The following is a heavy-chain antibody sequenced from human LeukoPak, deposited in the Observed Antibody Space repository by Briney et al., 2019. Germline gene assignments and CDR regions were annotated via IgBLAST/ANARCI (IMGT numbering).Heavy chain of an antibody. V-gene: IGHV3-30*18. D-gene: IGHD6-13*01. CDR3: AKDLRAAAFYYYGMDV. J-gene: IGHJ6*02. CDR2: ISYDGSNK. CDR1: GFTFSSYS. Sequence: GGSLRLSCAASGFTFSSYSMNWVRQAPGKGLEWVAVISYDGSNKYYADSVKGRFTISRDNSKNTLYLQMNSLRAEDTAVYYCAKDLRAAAFYYYGMDVWGQGTTVTVSS.